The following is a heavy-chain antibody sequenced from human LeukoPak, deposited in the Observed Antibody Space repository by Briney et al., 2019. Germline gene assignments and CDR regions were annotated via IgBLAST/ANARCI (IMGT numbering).Heavy chain of an antibody. J-gene: IGHJ3*02. CDR3: ARDYSPPHYYDSSGYYSHAFDI. CDR1: GFTFAGYA. Sequence: GGSLRLSCAASGFTFAGYAMSWVRQAPGKGLEWVSGISGSGGSTFYADSVKGRFTISRDNSKNTLYLQMNSLRAEDTAVYFCARDYSPPHYYDSSGYYSHAFDIWGQGTTVTVSS. V-gene: IGHV3-23*01. CDR2: ISGSGGST. D-gene: IGHD3-22*01.